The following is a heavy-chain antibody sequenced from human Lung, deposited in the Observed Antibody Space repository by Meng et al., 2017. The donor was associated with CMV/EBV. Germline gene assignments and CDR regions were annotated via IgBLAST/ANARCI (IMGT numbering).Heavy chain of an antibody. V-gene: IGHV3-30*04. Sequence: GGSXRPSCVVVGFSFSTAAMHWVRQVPGKGLEWVAVISIDGKRKYYTDSVEGRFTISRDNSKNTLYPQMDSQIADERATYYCAGDFAWNFDYWGQGTLVXVSS. CDR2: ISIDGKRK. CDR3: AGDFAWNFDY. J-gene: IGHJ4*02. CDR1: GFSFSTAA.